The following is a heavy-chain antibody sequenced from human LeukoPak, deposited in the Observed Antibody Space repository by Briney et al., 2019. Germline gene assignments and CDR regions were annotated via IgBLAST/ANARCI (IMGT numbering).Heavy chain of an antibody. CDR3: TRMTTGHDY. CDR1: GVSFNDYY. J-gene: IGHJ4*02. Sequence: PSETLSLTCAVSGVSFNDYYWSWVRQSPGKGLEWIGEINHSGYTKDSPSLKSRGTISIDTSMKQFSLNLRSVTVADTAVYYCTRMTTGHDYWGQGTLVTVSS. V-gene: IGHV4-34*01. D-gene: IGHD1-14*01. CDR2: INHSGYT.